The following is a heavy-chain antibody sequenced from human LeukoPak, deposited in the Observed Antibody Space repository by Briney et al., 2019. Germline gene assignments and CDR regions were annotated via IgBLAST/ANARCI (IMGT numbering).Heavy chain of an antibody. CDR2: ISWNSGSI. CDR3: AKAVRPPVAGSSAFDI. D-gene: IGHD6-19*01. V-gene: IGHV3-9*03. CDR1: GFTFDDYA. Sequence: PGGSLRHSCIASGFTFDDYAMHWIRQAPGKGLEWVSGISWNSGSIGYADSVKGRFTISRDNAKNSLYLQMNSLRAEDMALYYCAKAVRPPVAGSSAFDIWGQGTMVTVSS. J-gene: IGHJ3*02.